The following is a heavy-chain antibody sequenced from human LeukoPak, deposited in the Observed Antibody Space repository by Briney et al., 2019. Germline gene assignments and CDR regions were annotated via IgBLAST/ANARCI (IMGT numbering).Heavy chain of an antibody. CDR2: IKQDGSEK. Sequence: HPGGSLKLSCTASGLTLSNYWMIWVRQAPGKGLQWVAKIKQDGSEKYYVDSVKGRFTISRDNAENSLYLQMNSLRVEDTAVYYCAARSGGNPYFWGQGTLVTVSS. CDR3: AARSGGNPYF. J-gene: IGHJ4*02. CDR1: GLTLSNYW. V-gene: IGHV3-7*03. D-gene: IGHD4-23*01.